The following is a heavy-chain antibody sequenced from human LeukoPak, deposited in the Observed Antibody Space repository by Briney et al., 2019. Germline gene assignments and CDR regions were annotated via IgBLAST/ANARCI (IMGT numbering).Heavy chain of an antibody. D-gene: IGHD2-2*01. J-gene: IGHJ5*02. CDR1: GYSFTNYW. Sequence: GESLKISLQGSGYSFTNYWIGWVRQTPGKGLGWMGIIYPGDSDTRYSPSFQGQVTISADKSISTAYLQWSSLKASDTAMYYCARHLRDCSSTTCFGTYWFDPWGQGTLVTVSS. V-gene: IGHV5-51*01. CDR2: IYPGDSDT. CDR3: ARHLRDCSSTTCFGTYWFDP.